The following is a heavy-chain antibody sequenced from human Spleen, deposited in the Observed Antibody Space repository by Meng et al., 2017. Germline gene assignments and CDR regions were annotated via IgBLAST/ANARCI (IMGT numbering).Heavy chain of an antibody. CDR2: IIPMSGTP. V-gene: IGHV1-69*13. CDR1: GGTFSHYT. CDR3: AKDISPGGNFPGPDY. J-gene: IGHJ4*02. Sequence: SVKVSCKASGGTFSHYTISWVRQAAGQGLEWMGQIIPMSGTPHYEQKFQGRLTITADQSTSTAYMELSSLRSEDTAFYYCAKDISPGGNFPGPDYWGQGILVTVSS. D-gene: IGHD4-23*01.